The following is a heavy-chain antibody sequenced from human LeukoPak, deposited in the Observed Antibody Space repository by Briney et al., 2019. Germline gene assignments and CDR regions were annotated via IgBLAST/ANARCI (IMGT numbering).Heavy chain of an antibody. CDR2: INDNGDGT. V-gene: IGHV3-23*01. CDR1: GFTFSSYA. CDR3: ARASGATSGQDLRIPDGH. D-gene: IGHD1-26*01. J-gene: IGHJ1*01. Sequence: GGSLRLSCAASGFTFSSYAMSWVRQAPGKGLKWVSTINDNGDGTYYADSVKGRFTISRDNAKNSLYLQMNSLRAEDTAVYYCARASGATSGQDLRIPDGHWGQGTLVTVSS.